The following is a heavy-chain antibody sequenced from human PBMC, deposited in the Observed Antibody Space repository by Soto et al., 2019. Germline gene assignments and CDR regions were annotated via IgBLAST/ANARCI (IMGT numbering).Heavy chain of an antibody. CDR1: GFTFSSYW. D-gene: IGHD6-13*01. CDR2: IKQDGSEK. J-gene: IGHJ6*02. CDR3: ARGGYSSSWDPYYYCGMDF. Sequence: PGGSLRLSCAASGFTFSSYWMSWVRQAPGKGLEWVANIKQDGSEKYYVDSVKGRFTISRDNAKNSLYLQMNSLRAEDTAVYYCARGGYSSSWDPYYYCGMDFWGQGTMVTVSS. V-gene: IGHV3-7*03.